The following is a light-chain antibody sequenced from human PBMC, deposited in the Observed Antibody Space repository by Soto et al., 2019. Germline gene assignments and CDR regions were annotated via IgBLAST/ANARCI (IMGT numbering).Light chain of an antibody. CDR2: DAS. V-gene: IGKV3-11*01. CDR1: QSVSSY. J-gene: IGKJ5*01. CDR3: QQRSNWPPIT. Sequence: EIVLTQSPGTLSLSPGERATLSCRASQSVSSYLAWYQQKPVQAPRLLIYDASNRATGIPARFSGSGSGTDFTLTISSLEPEDFAVYYCQQRSNWPPITFGQRTRLEIK.